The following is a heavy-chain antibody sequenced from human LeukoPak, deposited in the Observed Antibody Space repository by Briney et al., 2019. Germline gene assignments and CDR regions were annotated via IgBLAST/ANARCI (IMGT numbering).Heavy chain of an antibody. Sequence: SETLSLTCTVSGGSISSHWRAWIRQPPGKRLQWIGYVSNSGSPNYNPSLKSRVTMSVDTSKNQFSLNLTSVTAADTAVYYCAKSPPSWDAFDIWGQGAMVSVS. D-gene: IGHD1-26*01. CDR1: GGSISSHW. J-gene: IGHJ3*02. CDR3: AKSPPSWDAFDI. V-gene: IGHV4-59*11. CDR2: VSNSGSP.